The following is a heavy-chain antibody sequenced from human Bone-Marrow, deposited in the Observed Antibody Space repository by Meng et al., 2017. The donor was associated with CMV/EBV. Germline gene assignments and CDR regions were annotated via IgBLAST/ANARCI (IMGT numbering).Heavy chain of an antibody. V-gene: IGHV1-18*01. CDR2: ISAYNGNT. D-gene: IGHD2-15*01. CDR3: ARAEDIVVVVAATGWFDP. Sequence: YTFTSYGISWVRQAPGQGLEWMGLISAYNGNTNYAQKLQGRVTMTTDTSTSTAYMELRSLRSDDTAVYYCARAEDIVVVVAATGWFDPWGQGTLVTVSS. J-gene: IGHJ5*02. CDR1: YTFTSYG.